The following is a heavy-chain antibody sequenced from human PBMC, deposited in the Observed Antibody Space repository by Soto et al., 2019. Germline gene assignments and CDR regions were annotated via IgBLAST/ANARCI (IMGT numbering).Heavy chain of an antibody. CDR3: AKCSRGSSLTPYYYYGMVV. J-gene: IGHJ6*02. D-gene: IGHD6-13*01. CDR1: GFTFSSYA. CDR2: ISGSGGST. V-gene: IGHV3-23*01. Sequence: GGSLRLSCAASGFTFSSYAMSWVRQAPGKGLEWVSAISGSGGSTYYADSVKGRFTISRDNSKNTLYLQMNSLRAEDTAVYYCAKCSRGSSLTPYYYYGMVVWGQGTTVTVSS.